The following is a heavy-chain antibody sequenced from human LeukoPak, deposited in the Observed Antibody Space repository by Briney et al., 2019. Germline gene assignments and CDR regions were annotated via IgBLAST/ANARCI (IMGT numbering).Heavy chain of an antibody. V-gene: IGHV4-4*07. D-gene: IGHD1-7*01. J-gene: IGHJ4*02. CDR2: VSGTGTA. CDR1: RGSISTYY. Sequence: SETLSLTCTISRGSISTYYWSWIRQPAGKGLEWIGRVSGTGTAYSNPSLESRVIISLDTSRNQFSLKLMSVTAADTAVYYCARGKELTGTSGHYSFDFWGQGTLVSVSS. CDR3: ARGKELTGTSGHYSFDF.